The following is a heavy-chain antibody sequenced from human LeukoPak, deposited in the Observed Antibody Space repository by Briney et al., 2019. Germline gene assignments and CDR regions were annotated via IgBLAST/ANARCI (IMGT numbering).Heavy chain of an antibody. CDR1: GGSISSYY. D-gene: IGHD3-22*01. J-gene: IGHJ4*02. V-gene: IGHV4-59*12. Sequence: PSETLSLTCTVSGGSISSYYWSWIRQPPGKGLEWIGYIYYSGSTNYNPSLKSRVTISVDTSKNQFSLKLSSVTAADTAVYYCARGEGYYDSSGYSYYFDYWGQGTLVTVSS. CDR2: IYYSGST. CDR3: ARGEGYYDSSGYSYYFDY.